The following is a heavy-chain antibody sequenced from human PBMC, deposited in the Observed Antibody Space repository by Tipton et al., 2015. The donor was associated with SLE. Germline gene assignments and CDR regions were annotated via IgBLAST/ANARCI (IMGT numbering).Heavy chain of an antibody. D-gene: IGHD2-15*01. CDR1: GFTFSAYA. CDR2: ISDDGSNK. Sequence: SLRLSCAASGFTFSAYAMHWVRQAPGKGLEWVAVISDDGSNKHYADSAKGRFTISRDNSKNTLDLQMSSLRPEDTAMYYCTRARRGGTDFLIERWGQGTLVTVSS. CDR3: TRARRGGTDFLIER. V-gene: IGHV3-30*04. J-gene: IGHJ4*02.